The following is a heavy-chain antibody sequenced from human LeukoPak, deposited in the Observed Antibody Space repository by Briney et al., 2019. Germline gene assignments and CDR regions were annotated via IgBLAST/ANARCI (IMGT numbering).Heavy chain of an antibody. Sequence: GGSLRLSCAASGFTFRSYSMNWVRQAPGKGLEWVSYISSSSSTIYYAGSVKGRFTISRDNAKNSLYLQMNSLRDEDTAVYYCARGAYCGGDCYSYNWFDPWGQGTLVTVSS. CDR1: GFTFRSYS. CDR3: ARGAYCGGDCYSYNWFDP. CDR2: ISSSSSTI. J-gene: IGHJ5*02. D-gene: IGHD2-21*02. V-gene: IGHV3-48*02.